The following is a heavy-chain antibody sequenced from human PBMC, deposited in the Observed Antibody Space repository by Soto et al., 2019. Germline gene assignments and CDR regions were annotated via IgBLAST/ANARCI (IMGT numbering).Heavy chain of an antibody. Sequence: EVQLVESGGGLIQPGGSLRLSCAASGFSVSSNYMRWVRQAPGKGLEWVSVIYRGGSTYYADSVKGRFTISRDNSKNTLYLQMISLRAEDTAMYYCARDYYYGSGIYGMDVWGQGTTVTVSS. D-gene: IGHD3-10*01. V-gene: IGHV3-53*01. CDR1: GFSVSSNY. J-gene: IGHJ6*02. CDR2: IYRGGST. CDR3: ARDYYYGSGIYGMDV.